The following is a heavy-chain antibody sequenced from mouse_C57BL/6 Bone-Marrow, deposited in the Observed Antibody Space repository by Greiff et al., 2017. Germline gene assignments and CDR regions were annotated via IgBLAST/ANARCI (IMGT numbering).Heavy chain of an antibody. V-gene: IGHV10-1*01. CDR3: VRQEGGLYYFDY. CDR1: GFSFNTYA. CDR2: IRSKSNNYAT. J-gene: IGHJ2*01. Sequence: EVQRVESGGGLVQPKGSLKLSCAASGFSFNTYAMNWVRQAPGKGLEWVARIRSKSNNYATYYADSVKDRFTISRDDSESMLYLQMNNLKTEDTAMYYCVRQEGGLYYFDYWGQGTTLTVSS.